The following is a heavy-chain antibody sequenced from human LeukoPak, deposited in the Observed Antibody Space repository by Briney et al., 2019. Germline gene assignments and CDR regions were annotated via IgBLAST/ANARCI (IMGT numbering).Heavy chain of an antibody. CDR2: IWYDGSRK. CDR3: ARDPDSSFDY. CDR1: GFTFSGYA. J-gene: IGHJ4*02. Sequence: GGSRRLSCVVSGFTFSGYAMSWVRQTPGKGLEWVAVIWYDGSRKYYGDSVRGRFTISRDDSKNTLYLQMNSLRGEDTAVYYCARDPDSSFDYWGQGTPVTVSS. D-gene: IGHD6-6*01. V-gene: IGHV3-33*08.